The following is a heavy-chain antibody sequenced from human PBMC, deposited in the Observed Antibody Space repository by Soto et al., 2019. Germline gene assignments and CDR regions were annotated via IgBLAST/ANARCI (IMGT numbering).Heavy chain of an antibody. V-gene: IGHV1-18*01. CDR3: ARDLPYYYDSSGQGLYNWFDP. CDR2: ISAYNGNT. Sequence: SVKVSCKASGYTFTSYGISWVRQAPGQGLERMGWISAYNGNTNYAQKLQGRVTMTTDTSTSTAYMELRSLRSDDTAVYYCARDLPYYYDSSGQGLYNWFDPWGQGTLVTVSS. CDR1: GYTFTSYG. J-gene: IGHJ5*02. D-gene: IGHD3-22*01.